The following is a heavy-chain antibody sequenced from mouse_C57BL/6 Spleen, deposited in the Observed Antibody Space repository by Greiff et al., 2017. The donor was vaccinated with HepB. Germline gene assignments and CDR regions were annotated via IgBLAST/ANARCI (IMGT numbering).Heavy chain of an antibody. D-gene: IGHD1-1*01. Sequence: LEESGPELVKPGASVKISCKASGYAFSSSWMNWVKQRPGKGLEWIGRIYPGDGDTNYNGKFKGKATLTADKSSSTAYMQLSSLTSEDSAVYFCARSGYYGSSYEKNFDYWGQGTTLTVSS. J-gene: IGHJ2*01. CDR2: IYPGDGDT. CDR3: ARSGYYGSSYEKNFDY. V-gene: IGHV1-82*01. CDR1: GYAFSSSW.